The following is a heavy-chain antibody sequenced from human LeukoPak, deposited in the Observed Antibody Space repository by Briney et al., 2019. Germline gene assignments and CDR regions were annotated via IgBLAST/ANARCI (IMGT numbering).Heavy chain of an antibody. Sequence: ASVKVSCKASGYTFTGYYVHWVRQAPGQGLEWMGWINPNSGGTNYAQKFQGRVTMTRDTSISTAYMELSRLRSDDTAVYYCARGQSIFGVVTTFYWGQGTLVTVSS. CDR1: GYTFTGYY. V-gene: IGHV1-2*02. D-gene: IGHD3-3*01. CDR3: ARGQSIFGVVTTFY. CDR2: INPNSGGT. J-gene: IGHJ4*02.